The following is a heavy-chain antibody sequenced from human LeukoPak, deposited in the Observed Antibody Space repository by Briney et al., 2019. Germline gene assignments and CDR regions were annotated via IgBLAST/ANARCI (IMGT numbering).Heavy chain of an antibody. D-gene: IGHD3-22*01. J-gene: IGHJ4*02. V-gene: IGHV3-23*01. CDR3: AKDRATMIVETFDY. CDR2: ISGSGGST. CDR1: VFTFNSYA. Sequence: GGSLLLSSAASVFTFNSYAMSCVRPPPGERQGGASVISGSGGSTYYADSVKGRFTISRDNSKNTLYLQMNSLRAEDTAVYYCAKDRATMIVETFDYWGQGTLVTVSS.